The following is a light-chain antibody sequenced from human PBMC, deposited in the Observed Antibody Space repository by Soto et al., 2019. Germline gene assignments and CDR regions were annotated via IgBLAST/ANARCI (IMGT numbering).Light chain of an antibody. CDR3: QQYGSSLQGA. Sequence: EIVLTQSPGTLSLSPGERATLSCRASQSVSSSHLAWYQQKPGLAPRLLIYDASSRATGVPDRFSGSGSGTDFTLTISRLEPEDFAVYYCQQYGSSLQGAFGQGTKVDIK. CDR1: QSVSSSH. J-gene: IGKJ1*01. CDR2: DAS. V-gene: IGKV3-20*01.